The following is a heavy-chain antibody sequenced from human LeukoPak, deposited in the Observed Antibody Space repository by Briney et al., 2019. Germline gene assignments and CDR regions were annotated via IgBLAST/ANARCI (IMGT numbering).Heavy chain of an antibody. V-gene: IGHV4-39*01. CDR2: IYKAGNT. D-gene: IGHD5-12*01. Sequence: PSETLSLTCTVSGGSISSTTYYWAWIRQPPGKGLEWIGSIYKAGNTNYSPSLRSRVFISVDTSNNQFSLSLSSVTAADTAAYYWAGPGYHKNFDSWGQGARVPVS. CDR1: GGSISSTTYY. CDR3: AGPGYHKNFDS. J-gene: IGHJ4*02.